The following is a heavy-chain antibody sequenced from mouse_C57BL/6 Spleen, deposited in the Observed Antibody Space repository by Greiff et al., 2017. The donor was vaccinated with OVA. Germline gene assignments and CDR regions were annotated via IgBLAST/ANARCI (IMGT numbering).Heavy chain of an antibody. CDR2: ISYDGSN. V-gene: IGHV3-6*01. Sequence: EVQVVESGPGLVKPSQSLSLTCSVTGYSITSGYYWNWIRQFPGNKLEWMGYISYDGSNNYNPSLKNRISITRDTSKNQFFLKLNSVTTEDTATYYCAREGGSYWYFDVWGTGTTVTVSS. D-gene: IGHD1-1*02. CDR3: AREGGSYWYFDV. CDR1: GYSITSGYY. J-gene: IGHJ1*03.